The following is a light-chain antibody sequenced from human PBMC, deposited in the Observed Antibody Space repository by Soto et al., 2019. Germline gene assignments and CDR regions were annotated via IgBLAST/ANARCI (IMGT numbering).Light chain of an antibody. V-gene: IGKV1-17*01. J-gene: IGKJ1*01. CDR2: SAS. CDR3: LQHYSYPWT. Sequence: IHLTQSPACRSATACRTVPSITRASQDMKNDLGWYQQKPGKAPKRLIYSASSLQSGVPSRFSGSGSGTEFALTISGLQPEDFATYYCLQHYSYPWTFGQGTKVDIK. CDR1: QDMKND.